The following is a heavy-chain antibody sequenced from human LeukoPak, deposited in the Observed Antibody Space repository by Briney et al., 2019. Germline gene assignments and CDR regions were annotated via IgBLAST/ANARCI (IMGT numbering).Heavy chain of an antibody. CDR1: GGSFSGYY. CDR2: IYHSGST. CDR3: ARIAARLDYYYYYYMDV. J-gene: IGHJ6*03. D-gene: IGHD6-6*01. Sequence: SETLSLTCAVYGGSFSGYYWSWIRQPPGKGLEWIGYIYHSGSTYYNPSLKSRVTISVDRSKNQFSLKLSSVTAADTAVYYCARIAARLDYYYYYYMDVWGKGTTVTVSS. V-gene: IGHV4-34*01.